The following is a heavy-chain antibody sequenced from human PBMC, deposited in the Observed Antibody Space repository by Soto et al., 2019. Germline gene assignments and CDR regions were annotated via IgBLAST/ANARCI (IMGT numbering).Heavy chain of an antibody. Sequence: QLQLVESGGGVVQPGRSLRLSCAASRFTFSNYGMSWVRQAPGKRLEWVALISHGGTNKYYADSVKGRITISRDNPKNNLHLQMNTLSPDDTDVYVCAKDSVPVGHSGRLELWGQGTLVTVSS. CDR3: AKDSVPVGHSGRLEL. J-gene: IGHJ4*02. D-gene: IGHD6-19*01. CDR1: RFTFSNYG. V-gene: IGHV3-30*18. CDR2: ISHGGTNK.